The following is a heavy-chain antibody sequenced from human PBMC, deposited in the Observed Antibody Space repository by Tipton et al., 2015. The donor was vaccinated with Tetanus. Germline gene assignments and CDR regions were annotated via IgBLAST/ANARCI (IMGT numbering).Heavy chain of an antibody. CDR1: GFTVSNNY. CDR3: ARGPTERFFGL. Sequence: SLRLSCAASGFTVSNNYMSWVRQAPGKGLEWVSIIYSGGSTYYADSVKGRFTISRDNSKNTMNLQMNSLRVKDTAIYYCARGPTERFFGLWGRGPLVAVSS. V-gene: IGHV3-53*01. CDR2: IYSGGST. J-gene: IGHJ2*01. D-gene: IGHD4-17*01.